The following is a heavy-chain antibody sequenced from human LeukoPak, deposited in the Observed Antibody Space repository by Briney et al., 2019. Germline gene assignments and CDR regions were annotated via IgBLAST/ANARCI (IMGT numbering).Heavy chain of an antibody. CDR2: IKSKTDGGTT. Sequence: GGSLRLSCAASGFTFSNAWMSWVRQAPGKGLEWVGRIKSKTDGGTTDYAAPVKGRFTISRDDSKSTLYLQMNSLKTEDTAVYYCTTFVVPAAIEDDAFDIWGQGTMVTVSS. D-gene: IGHD2-2*02. CDR3: TTFVVPAAIEDDAFDI. CDR1: GFTFSNAW. V-gene: IGHV3-15*01. J-gene: IGHJ3*02.